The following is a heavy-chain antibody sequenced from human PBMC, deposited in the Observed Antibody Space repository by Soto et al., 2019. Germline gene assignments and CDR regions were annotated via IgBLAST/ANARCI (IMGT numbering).Heavy chain of an antibody. V-gene: IGHV1-18*01. CDR3: ARGRYGDY. Sequence: QVHLVQSGAEVKKPGASEKVSCKASGYTFTSYGITWVRQAPGQGLEWMGWISAHNGSTDYAQKLQGRVIVTRDTSTSTAYMELRSLRSDDTAVYYCARGRYGDYWGQGALVTVSS. CDR1: GYTFTSYG. CDR2: ISAHNGST. D-gene: IGHD1-1*01. J-gene: IGHJ4*02.